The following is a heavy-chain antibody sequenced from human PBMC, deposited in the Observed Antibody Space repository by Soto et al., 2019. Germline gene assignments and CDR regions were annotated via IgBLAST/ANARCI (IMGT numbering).Heavy chain of an antibody. V-gene: IGHV4-4*07. D-gene: IGHD3-16*01. J-gene: IGHJ5*02. CDR1: GASIRSYH. CDR2: MQHTGNT. CDR3: AKDVSSRRWFDP. Sequence: ETLSLTCAVSGASIRSYHWSWIRQPAGKGLEWIGRMQHTGNTNYNPSLKSRVTMSVDTSKNQISLKMTSVTAADTAVYFCAKDVSSRRWFDPWGQGILVTVSS.